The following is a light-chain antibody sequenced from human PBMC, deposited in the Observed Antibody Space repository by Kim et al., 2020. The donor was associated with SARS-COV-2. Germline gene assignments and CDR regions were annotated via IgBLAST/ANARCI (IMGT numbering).Light chain of an antibody. CDR2: GAS. J-gene: IGKJ1*01. V-gene: IGKV3-15*01. CDR3: QQYKNWWT. CDR1: QSVSIY. Sequence: SEWKGGTAPLTASESQSVSIYAAWQQQHPGQAPLLLIDGASTTATGTPARCSGSGAAKEFTFTISRQQSEDFADYCCQQYKNWWTFGQGTKVDIK.